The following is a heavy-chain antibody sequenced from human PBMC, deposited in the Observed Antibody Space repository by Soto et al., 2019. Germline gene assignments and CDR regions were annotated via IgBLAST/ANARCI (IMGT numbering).Heavy chain of an antibody. V-gene: IGHV3-23*01. Sequence: GSLRLSCAASGFTFSNYALNWVRQAPGKGLEWVSGITGGGGTTFYADSVTGRFTVSRDNSKNTLYLQMNSLRAEDTAVYYCATALRVSYYYYGMDVWGQGTTVTVSS. CDR2: ITGGGGTT. CDR3: ATALRVSYYYYGMDV. D-gene: IGHD2-8*01. J-gene: IGHJ6*02. CDR1: GFTFSNYA.